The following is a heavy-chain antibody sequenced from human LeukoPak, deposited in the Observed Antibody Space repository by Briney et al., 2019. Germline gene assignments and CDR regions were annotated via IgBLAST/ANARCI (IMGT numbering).Heavy chain of an antibody. J-gene: IGHJ6*02. V-gene: IGHV1-18*01. CDR1: GYTFTSYG. CDR2: ISAYNGNT. D-gene: IGHD6-6*01. CDR3: ARGGVAARDYYYYYGMDV. Sequence: ASVKVSCKASGYTFTSYGISWVRQAPGQGLEWMGWISAYNGNTNYAQKLQGRVTSTSTAYMELRSLRSDDTAVYYCARGGVAARDYYYYYGMDVWGQGTTVTVSS.